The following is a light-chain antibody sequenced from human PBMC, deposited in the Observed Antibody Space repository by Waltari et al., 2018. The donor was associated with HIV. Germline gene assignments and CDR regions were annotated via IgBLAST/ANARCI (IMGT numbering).Light chain of an antibody. CDR3: QQLKSYPHT. CDR1: QGISSS. Sequence: DIQLTQSPSFLSSSVGDGLPITFRASQGISSSLAWYQQKPGKDPNLLIFDASTLQVGVPSRFSGSGSGTEFTLTVDSLQPEDFATYYCQQLKSYPHTFGGGTRVEI. CDR2: DAS. J-gene: IGKJ4*01. V-gene: IGKV1-9*01.